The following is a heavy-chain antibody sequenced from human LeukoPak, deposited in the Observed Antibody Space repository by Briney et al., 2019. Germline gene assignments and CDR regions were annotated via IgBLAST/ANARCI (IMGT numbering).Heavy chain of an antibody. Sequence: GGSLRLSCVASGFTFSDYSMNWVRQAPGKGLEWVSSIGSSSSYIYYADSVKGRFTISRDNAKNSLYPQMNSLRAEDTAVYYCARGLGYCSGGSCYWGQGTLVTVSS. V-gene: IGHV3-21*01. J-gene: IGHJ4*02. CDR1: GFTFSDYS. CDR2: IGSSSSYI. CDR3: ARGLGYCSGGSCY. D-gene: IGHD2-15*01.